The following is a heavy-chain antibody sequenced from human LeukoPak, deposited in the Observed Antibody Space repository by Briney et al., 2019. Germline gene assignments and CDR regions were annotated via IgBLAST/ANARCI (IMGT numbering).Heavy chain of an antibody. J-gene: IGHJ4*02. Sequence: GGSLRLSCAASGFTFSSYGMSWVRQAPGKGLEWVSAISGSGRSTYYADSVKGRFTISRETSKNTLSLQMNSLRAEDTAVYYCARGSSGSYYYFYFDSWGQGTLVTVSS. D-gene: IGHD3-10*01. CDR2: ISGSGRST. V-gene: IGHV3-23*01. CDR3: ARGSSGSYYYFYFDS. CDR1: GFTFSSYG.